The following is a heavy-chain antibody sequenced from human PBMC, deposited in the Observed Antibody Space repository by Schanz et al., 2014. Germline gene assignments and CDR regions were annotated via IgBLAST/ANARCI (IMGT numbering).Heavy chain of an antibody. CDR1: GFTFSDYY. Sequence: QVQLADSGGGLVKPGGSLRLSCAASGFTFSDYYMTWIRQAPGKGLEWVSDISDSGDSTHYADSVKGRFTISRDNAKNSLFLQMNSLSAEDTAVYYCAKAAPAATYLDSWGLGTLVTVSS. CDR3: AKAAPAATYLDS. V-gene: IGHV3-11*01. D-gene: IGHD2-2*01. J-gene: IGHJ4*02. CDR2: ISDSGDST.